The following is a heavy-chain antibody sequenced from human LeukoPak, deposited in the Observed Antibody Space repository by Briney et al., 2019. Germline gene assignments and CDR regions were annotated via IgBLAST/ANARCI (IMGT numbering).Heavy chain of an antibody. CDR3: ASTWGHYYDSSGYYALSFDY. D-gene: IGHD3-22*01. V-gene: IGHV3-48*03. CDR1: GFTLSSYE. CDR2: ISSSGGTI. Sequence: GGSLRLSCAASGFTLSSYEMNWVRQAPGKGLEWVSYISSSGGTIYYADSVKGRFTISRDNAKNSVYLQMNSLRAEDTAVYYCASTWGHYYDSSGYYALSFDYWGQGTLVTVSS. J-gene: IGHJ4*02.